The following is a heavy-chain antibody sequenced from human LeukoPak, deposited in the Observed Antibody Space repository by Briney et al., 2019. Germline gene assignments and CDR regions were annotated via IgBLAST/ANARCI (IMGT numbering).Heavy chain of an antibody. CDR1: GYSFTSHW. CDR2: IYPGDSDT. V-gene: IGHV5-51*01. D-gene: IGHD6-13*01. Sequence: GESLKISCKGSGYSFTSHWIGWVRQMPGKGLEWMGIIYPGDSDTRYSPSFQGQVTISADKSISTAYLQWSSLKASDTAMYYCARTSKYSSSWLGPFDYWGQGTLVTVSS. J-gene: IGHJ4*02. CDR3: ARTSKYSSSWLGPFDY.